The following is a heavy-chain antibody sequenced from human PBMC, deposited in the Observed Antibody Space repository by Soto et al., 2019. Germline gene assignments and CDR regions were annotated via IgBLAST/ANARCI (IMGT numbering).Heavy chain of an antibody. D-gene: IGHD2-15*01. J-gene: IGHJ5*02. CDR3: ARGDLDCSGGSCYWTDHSNWFDP. CDR1: GYTFTSYY. CDR2: INPSGGST. Sequence: QVQLVQSGAEVKKPGASVKVSCKASGYTFTSYYMHWVRQAPGQGLEWMGIINPSGGSTSYAQKFQGRVTMTRDTSTSTVYMELSSLRSEDTAVYYCARGDLDCSGGSCYWTDHSNWFDPWGQGTLVTVSS. V-gene: IGHV1-46*01.